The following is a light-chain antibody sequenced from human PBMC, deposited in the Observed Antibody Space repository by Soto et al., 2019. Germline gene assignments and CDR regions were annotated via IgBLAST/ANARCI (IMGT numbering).Light chain of an antibody. CDR1: QSISSW. V-gene: IGKV1-5*03. J-gene: IGKJ3*01. Sequence: DNQMTQSPSTLSASVGDRVTITCRASQSISSWLAWYQQKPGKAPKLLIYKASSLESGVPSRFSGSGSGTEFTLTISSLQPDDFATYYCQQYNSYPFTFGPGTKVDIK. CDR3: QQYNSYPFT. CDR2: KAS.